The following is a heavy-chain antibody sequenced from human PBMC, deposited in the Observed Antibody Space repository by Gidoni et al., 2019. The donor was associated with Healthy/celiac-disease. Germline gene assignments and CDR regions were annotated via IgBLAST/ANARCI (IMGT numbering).Heavy chain of an antibody. Sequence: QVQLVQSGAEVKKPGASVKVSCKASGYTFTGYYMHLVRQAPGQGLEWMGWIHPNSGGTNYARKFQGWVTMSSATSISTSYMELSRLRSDDTAVYYCARAPGGSYNWFDPWGQGTLVTVSS. V-gene: IGHV1-2*04. CDR2: IHPNSGGT. D-gene: IGHD1-26*01. CDR3: ARAPGGSYNWFDP. J-gene: IGHJ5*02. CDR1: GYTFTGYY.